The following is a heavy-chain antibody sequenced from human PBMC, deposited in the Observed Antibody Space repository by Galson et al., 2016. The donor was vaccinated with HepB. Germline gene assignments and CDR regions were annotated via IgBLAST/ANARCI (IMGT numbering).Heavy chain of an antibody. CDR2: ITGDGSST. Sequence: SLRLSCAVSGFTFTSYWMHWVRQAPGKELVWVSRITGDGSSTTYADSVKGRFIISRDNTKNTLYLQMNSLRAEDTAVYYCAREDSTQRSGWYEYFQHWGQGTLVTVSS. J-gene: IGHJ1*01. CDR1: GFTFTSYW. V-gene: IGHV3-74*01. CDR3: AREDSTQRSGWYEYFQH. D-gene: IGHD6-19*01.